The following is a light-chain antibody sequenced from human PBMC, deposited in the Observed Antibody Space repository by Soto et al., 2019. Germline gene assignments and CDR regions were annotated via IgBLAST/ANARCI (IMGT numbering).Light chain of an antibody. CDR3: QQRSSWPPT. Sequence: EIVITQSPATLSVSPGESATLSCRASQSVDRKLVWYQQKPGQAPRLLIYDASDRATGIPARFSGSGFGTDFTLTISSLEPEDFAVYYCQQRSSWPPTFGQGTKVDNK. J-gene: IGKJ1*01. V-gene: IGKV3-11*01. CDR1: QSVDRK. CDR2: DAS.